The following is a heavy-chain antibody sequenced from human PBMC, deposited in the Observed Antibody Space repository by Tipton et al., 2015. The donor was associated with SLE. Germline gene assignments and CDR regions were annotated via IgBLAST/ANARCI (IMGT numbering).Heavy chain of an antibody. CDR3: ARFSSGFDY. CDR2: ISYDGSNK. D-gene: IGHD6-25*01. V-gene: IGHV3-30-3*01. J-gene: IGHJ4*02. CDR1: GFTFSSYA. Sequence: SLRLSCVASGFTFSSYAMHWVRQAPGKGLEWVAVISYDGSNKYYADSVKGRFTISRDNSKNTLYLQMNSLRAEDTAVYYCARFSSGFDYWGQGTLVIVSS.